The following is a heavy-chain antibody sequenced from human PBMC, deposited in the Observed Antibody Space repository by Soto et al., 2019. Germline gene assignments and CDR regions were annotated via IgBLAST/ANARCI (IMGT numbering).Heavy chain of an antibody. Sequence: QVQLQESGPGLVKPSETLSLTCTVSGGSISSYYWTWIRQPPGKGLEWVSYVYYSGTTYYNPSLQSRVTISVDTSKNQFSLKVKSVTAADTAIYYCARAGSTWRYFFDYWGQGSLVTVSS. CDR1: GGSISSYY. D-gene: IGHD6-13*01. CDR2: VYYSGTT. J-gene: IGHJ4*02. CDR3: ARAGSTWRYFFDY. V-gene: IGHV4-59*01.